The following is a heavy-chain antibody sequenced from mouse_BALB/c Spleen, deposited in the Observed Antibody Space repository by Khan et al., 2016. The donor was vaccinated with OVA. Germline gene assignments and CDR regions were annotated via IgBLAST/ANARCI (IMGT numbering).Heavy chain of an antibody. D-gene: IGHD3-3*01. CDR2: IHPKNGGT. Sequence: VQLKVSGPELVKPGASVKISCKTSGYTFPAYTVHWVKQSLGKSLDWLGVIHPKNGGTAYNQKFKGKATLTVDKSSSTAYMEFRSLTSEDSAVYYCARDAGRYWGQGTTVTVAS. CDR1: GYTFPAYT. J-gene: IGHJ4*01. CDR3: ARDAGRY. V-gene: IGHV1-18*01.